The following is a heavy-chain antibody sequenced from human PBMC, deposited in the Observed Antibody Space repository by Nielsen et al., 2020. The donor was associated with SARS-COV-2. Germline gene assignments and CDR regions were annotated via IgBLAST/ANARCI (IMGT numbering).Heavy chain of an antibody. CDR3: AREDSSSWYANYYYYGMDV. CDR1: GYTFTSYG. D-gene: IGHD6-13*01. V-gene: IGHV1-18*01. CDR2: ISAYNGNT. Sequence: ASVKVSCKASGYTFTSYGISWVRQAPGQGLEWMGWISAYNGNTNYAQKLQGRVTMTTDTSTSTAYMELRSLRSDDTAMYYCAREDSSSWYANYYYYGMDVWGQGTTVTVSS. J-gene: IGHJ6*02.